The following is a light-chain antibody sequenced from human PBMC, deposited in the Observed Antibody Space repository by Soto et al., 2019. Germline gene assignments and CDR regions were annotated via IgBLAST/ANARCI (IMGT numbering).Light chain of an antibody. V-gene: IGLV2-23*01. J-gene: IGLJ1*01. Sequence: QSVLTQPASVSGSPGQSITISFTGTSSDVGSYNLVSWYQQHPGKAPKLMIYEGSKRPSGVSNRFSGSKSGNTASLTISGLQAEDEADYYCCSYAGSSTDVFGTGTKLTVL. CDR3: CSYAGSSTDV. CDR2: EGS. CDR1: SSDVGSYNL.